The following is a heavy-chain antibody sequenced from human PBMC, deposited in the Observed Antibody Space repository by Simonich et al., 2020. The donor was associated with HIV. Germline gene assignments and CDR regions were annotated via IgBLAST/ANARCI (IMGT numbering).Heavy chain of an antibody. CDR2: INHSGIT. Sequence: QVQLQQWGAGLLKPSETLSLTCAVYGGSFSGYYWSWIRQPPGKGLEWIGEINHSGITNYKSSLNSRATISVDKSKNQFSLKLSSVTAADTAIYYCARRDRELILYFDHWGQGNLVTVSS. V-gene: IGHV4-34*01. J-gene: IGHJ4*02. CDR1: GGSFSGYY. CDR3: ARRDRELILYFDH. D-gene: IGHD3-3*01.